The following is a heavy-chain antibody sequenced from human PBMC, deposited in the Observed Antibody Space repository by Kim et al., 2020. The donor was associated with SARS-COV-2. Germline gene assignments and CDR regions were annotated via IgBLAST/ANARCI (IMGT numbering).Heavy chain of an antibody. J-gene: IGHJ5*02. D-gene: IGHD4-17*01. CDR1: GFSISSSGVG. Sequence: SGPTLGNPTQTLTLTCNVSGFSISSSGVGVGWIRQPPGKALEWLALIYWDDRKHYIPSLNNRLTITKDTSKNQVVLTMTNMDPVDTGTYFCAHEDYGDPGPAFFFDPWGQGTLVTVSS. CDR2: IYWDDRK. V-gene: IGHV2-5*02. CDR3: AHEDYGDPGPAFFFDP.